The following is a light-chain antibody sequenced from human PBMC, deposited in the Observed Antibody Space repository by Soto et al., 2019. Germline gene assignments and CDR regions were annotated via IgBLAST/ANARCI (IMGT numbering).Light chain of an antibody. J-gene: IGKJ4*01. CDR1: QTVSSSY. CDR3: QQYGNSPLT. CDR2: VAS. Sequence: EIVLTQSPGTLSLSPGERATLSCRASQTVSSSYLAWYQQKPGQAPRLLIYVASSRATGIPDRFSGSGSGTDFTLTISSLEPEDFAFYYCQQYGNSPLTFGVGTKVEIK. V-gene: IGKV3-20*01.